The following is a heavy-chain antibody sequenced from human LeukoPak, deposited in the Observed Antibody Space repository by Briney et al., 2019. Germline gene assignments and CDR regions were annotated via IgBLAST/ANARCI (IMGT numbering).Heavy chain of an antibody. Sequence: SETLSLTCTVSGGSISSYYWSWLRQPPGKRLEWIGYVSNIETTNYNPSLKSRVTMSVDTSKNQFSLRLSSVTAADTAVYYCARDDFDYNDLVSVIHIWGQGTMVTVSS. CDR1: GGSISSYY. V-gene: IGHV4-4*08. D-gene: IGHD3-3*01. J-gene: IGHJ3*02. CDR2: VSNIETT. CDR3: ARDDFDYNDLVSVIHI.